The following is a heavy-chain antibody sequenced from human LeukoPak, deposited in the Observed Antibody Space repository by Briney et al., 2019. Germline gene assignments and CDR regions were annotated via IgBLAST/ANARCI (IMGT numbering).Heavy chain of an antibody. CDR1: GFTFSNAW. CDR2: IYSGGYT. Sequence: GGSLRLSCAASGFTFSNAWMSWVRQAPGKGLEWVSVIYSGGYTYYADSVRGRFTIFRDNSKNTVYLQMNSLKTEDTAVYYCARAQGSSAYYCDHWGQGALVTASS. V-gene: IGHV3-66*02. D-gene: IGHD3-16*01. J-gene: IGHJ4*02. CDR3: ARAQGSSAYYCDH.